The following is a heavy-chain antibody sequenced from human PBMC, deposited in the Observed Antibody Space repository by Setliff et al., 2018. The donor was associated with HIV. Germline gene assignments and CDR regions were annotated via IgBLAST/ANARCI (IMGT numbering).Heavy chain of an antibody. Sequence: GGSLRLSCAVSGFTFSNYAMHWVRQAPGKGLEWVSSISSSSSYIYYADSLKGRFTISRDNAKNSLYLQMNSLRAEDTAVYYCAKDPRAAVATICDYWGQGTLVTVSS. CDR1: GFTFSNYA. CDR2: ISSSSSYI. D-gene: IGHD5-12*01. J-gene: IGHJ4*02. V-gene: IGHV3-21*04. CDR3: AKDPRAAVATICDY.